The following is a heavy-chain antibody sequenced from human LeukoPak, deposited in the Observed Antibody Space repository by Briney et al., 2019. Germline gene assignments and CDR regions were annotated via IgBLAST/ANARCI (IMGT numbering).Heavy chain of an antibody. V-gene: IGHV1-69*13. CDR3: ARHPRVGAQGVDY. CDR2: IIPIFGTA. Sequence: SVKVSCKASGGTFSSYAISWVRQAPGQGLEWMGGIIPIFGTANYAQKFQGRVTITADESTSTAYMELSRLRSEDTAVYYCARHPRVGAQGVDYWGQGTLVTVSS. J-gene: IGHJ4*02. D-gene: IGHD1-26*01. CDR1: GGTFSSYA.